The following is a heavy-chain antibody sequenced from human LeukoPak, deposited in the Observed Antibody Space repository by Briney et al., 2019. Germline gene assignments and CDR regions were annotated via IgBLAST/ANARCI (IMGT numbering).Heavy chain of an antibody. J-gene: IGHJ4*02. Sequence: GGSLTLSCVDSGLFFSVHYMSWVRQGPGKGLEWVAKTNPGGTETSYVDSVKGRFTISRDNAKNSLYLQMNSLRDEYTAVYYCVRDHWWSFDAWGQGTLVTVSS. CDR3: VRDHWWSFDA. CDR2: TNPGGTET. D-gene: IGHD2-15*01. CDR1: GLFFSVHY. V-gene: IGHV3-7*01.